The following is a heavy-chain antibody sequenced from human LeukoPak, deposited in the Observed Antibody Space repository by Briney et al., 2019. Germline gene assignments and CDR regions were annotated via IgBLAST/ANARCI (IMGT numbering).Heavy chain of an antibody. J-gene: IGHJ4*02. V-gene: IGHV3-48*03. CDR1: GFTFTYSE. CDR3: ARHQLLDY. CDR2: ISTSGSNI. Sequence: GGSLRLSCAASGFTFTYSEMNWIRQAPGKGLEWVSYISTSGSNIYYADSVKGRFTISRDNAKNSLYLQMNSLRAEDTAGYYCARHQLLDYWGQGTLVTVSS. D-gene: IGHD2-2*01.